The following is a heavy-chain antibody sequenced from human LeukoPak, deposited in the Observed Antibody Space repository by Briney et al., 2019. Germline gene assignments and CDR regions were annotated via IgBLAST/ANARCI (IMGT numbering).Heavy chain of an antibody. D-gene: IGHD3-9*01. CDR2: ISYDGSNK. J-gene: IGHJ4*02. V-gene: IGHV3-30*04. Sequence: GGSLRLSCAASGFTFSSYAMHWVRQAPGKGLEWVAVISYDGSNKYYADSVKGRFTISRDNSKNTLYLQMNSLRAEDTAVYYCARGPDYDILTGYSDWGQGTLVTVSS. CDR1: GFTFSSYA. CDR3: ARGPDYDILTGYSD.